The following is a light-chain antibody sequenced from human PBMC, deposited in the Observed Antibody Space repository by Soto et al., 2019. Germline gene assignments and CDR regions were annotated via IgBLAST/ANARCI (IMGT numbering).Light chain of an antibody. J-gene: IGKJ1*01. V-gene: IGKV1-27*01. Sequence: DIQMTQSPSSLSASVGDRVTITCRASQGIGTYLAWYQQKPGKVPKLLIYGASILQSGVPSRFSGSGSGTDFTLTISSLQPEDVATYYCQKYDSAPRTFGQGTKVEIK. CDR1: QGIGTY. CDR2: GAS. CDR3: QKYDSAPRT.